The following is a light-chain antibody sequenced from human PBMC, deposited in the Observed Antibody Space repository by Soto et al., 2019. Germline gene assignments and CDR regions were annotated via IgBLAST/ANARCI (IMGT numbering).Light chain of an antibody. CDR2: GAS. V-gene: IGKV3-11*01. CDR1: QSLSNF. J-gene: IGKJ4*01. CDR3: QQRSNWPT. Sequence: DIVLTQSPATLSLSPGERATLSCRTSQSLSNFLAWYQQRPGQPPRLLIYGASNRAAGIPARFSASGSGTDFTLNINSLEPEDFAVYYCQQRSNWPTFGGGTRVEMK.